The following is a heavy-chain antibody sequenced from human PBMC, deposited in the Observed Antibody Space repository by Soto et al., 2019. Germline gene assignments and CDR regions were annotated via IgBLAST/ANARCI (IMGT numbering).Heavy chain of an antibody. CDR1: GLTFGDHY. D-gene: IGHD2-21*01. CDR3: SILEGA. Sequence: EVQLVESGGGLVQPGGSLTLSCAVSGLTFGDHYMEWVRQAPGKGLEWVARARNKAKGYSTDFAASVNGRFTIFRDESKKSLNLQMNSLMTEDTAVYYCSILEGAWGQGTLVIVSS. CDR2: ARNKAKGYST. J-gene: IGHJ5*02. V-gene: IGHV3-72*01.